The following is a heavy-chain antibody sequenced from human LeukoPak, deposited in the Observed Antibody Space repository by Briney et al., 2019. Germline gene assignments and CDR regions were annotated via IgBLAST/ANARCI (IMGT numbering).Heavy chain of an antibody. Sequence: GGSLRLSCTASGFSFSGSWMSWVRQLPGKGLEWLADTNPDGSAIVYVDSVKGRFTVSRNNAKNSLYLQMDGLRAEDTAVYYCARDPLNGALDIWGQGTLVTVSS. CDR1: GFSFSGSW. CDR2: TNPDGSAI. V-gene: IGHV3-7*01. J-gene: IGHJ3*02. CDR3: ARDPLNGALDI.